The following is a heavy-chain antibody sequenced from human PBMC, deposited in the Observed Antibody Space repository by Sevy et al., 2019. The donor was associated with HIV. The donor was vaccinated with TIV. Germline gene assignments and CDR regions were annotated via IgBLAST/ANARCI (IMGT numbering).Heavy chain of an antibody. V-gene: IGHV3-53*01. J-gene: IGHJ4*02. Sequence: GGSLRLSCAASGFTVSRNYMSWVRQAPGKGLEWVSVIYSGGSTYYADSVKGRFTISGDNSKNTLYLQMNSLRAEDTAVYCCARERIVGATWGGFDYWGQGTLVTVSS. CDR1: GFTVSRNY. CDR3: ARERIVGATWGGFDY. D-gene: IGHD1-26*01. CDR2: IYSGGST.